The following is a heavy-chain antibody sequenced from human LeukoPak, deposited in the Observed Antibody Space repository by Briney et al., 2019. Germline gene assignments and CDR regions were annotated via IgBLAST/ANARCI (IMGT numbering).Heavy chain of an antibody. CDR1: GGSISSYY. V-gene: IGHV4-59*01. CDR3: ARGFGGSGSHYFSPHWYFDL. CDR2: IYYSGST. Sequence: ASETLSLTCTVSGGSISSYYWSWIRQPPGKGLEWIGYIYYSGSTNYNPSLKSRVTISVDTSKNQFSLKLSSVTAADTAVYYCARGFGGSGSHYFSPHWYFDLWGRGTLVTVSS. J-gene: IGHJ2*01. D-gene: IGHD3-10*01.